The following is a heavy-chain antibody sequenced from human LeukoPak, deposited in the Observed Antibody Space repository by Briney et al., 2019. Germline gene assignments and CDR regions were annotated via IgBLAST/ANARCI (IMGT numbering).Heavy chain of an antibody. J-gene: IGHJ6*02. CDR2: IWYDGSNE. D-gene: IGHD3-3*01. V-gene: IGHV3-30*02. Sequence: GGSLRLSCAASGFTFNTYGMHWVRQAPGKGLEWVALIWYDGSNEYYADSVKGRFTISRDNSRNTLYLQMNSLRAEDTAVYYCAKAVERNDFWSGYYNSYYYYGMDVWGQGTTVTVSS. CDR1: GFTFNTYG. CDR3: AKAVERNDFWSGYYNSYYYYGMDV.